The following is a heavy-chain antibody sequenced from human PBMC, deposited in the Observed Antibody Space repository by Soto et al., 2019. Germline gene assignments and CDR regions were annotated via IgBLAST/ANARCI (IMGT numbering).Heavy chain of an antibody. D-gene: IGHD3-22*01. CDR3: AKDAPGSGWLSDY. CDR1: GFTFSNYG. Sequence: QVQLVESGGGVVQPGTSLRLSCAASGFTFSNYGMHWVRQAPGKGLEWVAVIWNDGSKTVHADSVKGRLTISRDNSKNTLYLQMNSLRAEDTAVYYCAKDAPGSGWLSDYWGQGTLVTVSS. V-gene: IGHV3-33*06. J-gene: IGHJ4*02. CDR2: IWNDGSKT.